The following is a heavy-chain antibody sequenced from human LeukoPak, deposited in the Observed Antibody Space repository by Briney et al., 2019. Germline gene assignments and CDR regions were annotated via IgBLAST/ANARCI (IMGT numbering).Heavy chain of an antibody. V-gene: IGHV3-23*01. CDR3: AKDRYYYGSGSYYSMDAFDI. Sequence: GGSLRLSCAASGFTFSSYAMNWVRPAPGKGLEWVSAISGSGGSTYFADSVKGRFTISRDNSKNTLYLQMNRLGADDTAVYYCAKDRYYYGSGSYYSMDAFDIWGQGTMVTVSS. D-gene: IGHD3-10*01. CDR1: GFTFSSYA. CDR2: ISGSGGST. J-gene: IGHJ3*02.